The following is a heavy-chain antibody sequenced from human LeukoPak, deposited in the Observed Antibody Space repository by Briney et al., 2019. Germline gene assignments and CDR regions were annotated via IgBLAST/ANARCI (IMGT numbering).Heavy chain of an antibody. J-gene: IGHJ4*02. CDR2: TSYRSKWYN. Sequence: SQTLSLTCAISGDTVSSKRSAWNWIRQSPSRGLEWLGRTSYRSKWYNDYAVSVKSRITINPDTSKNQFSLQLNSVSPEDTAVYYCARVNSWTEEPDTGFDYWGQGILVTVSS. D-gene: IGHD1-14*01. CDR1: GDTVSSKRSA. CDR3: ARVNSWTEEPDTGFDY. V-gene: IGHV6-1*01.